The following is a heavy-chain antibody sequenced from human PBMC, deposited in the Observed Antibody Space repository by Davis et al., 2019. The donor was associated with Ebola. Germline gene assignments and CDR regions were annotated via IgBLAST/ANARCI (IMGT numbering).Heavy chain of an antibody. CDR2: IYPGDSDT. J-gene: IGHJ4*02. V-gene: IGHV5-51*01. CDR3: ARRGPNYGDYVDY. Sequence: KVSCKGSGYSFTSYWIAWVRQMPGRGLEWMGIIYPGDSDTRYNPSFQGQVTISADRSINTAYLQWSSLKASDTAMYYCARRGPNYGDYVDYWGQGTLVTVSS. D-gene: IGHD4-17*01. CDR1: GYSFTSYW.